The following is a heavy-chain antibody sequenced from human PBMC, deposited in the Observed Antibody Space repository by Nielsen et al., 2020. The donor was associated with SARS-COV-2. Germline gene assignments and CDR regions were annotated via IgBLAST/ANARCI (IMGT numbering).Heavy chain of an antibody. CDR2: TYYTSKWYN. J-gene: IGHJ4*02. Sequence: SETLSLTCAIYGDMVSNNRAAWNWIRQSPSRGLEWLGRTYYTSKWYNEYAVSVRSRITISADTSRNQFSLHLTSMTSDDTAVYYCARAAFGKDWDYWGQGILVTVSS. D-gene: IGHD3-16*01. CDR1: GDMVSNNRAA. CDR3: ARAAFGKDWDY. V-gene: IGHV6-1*01.